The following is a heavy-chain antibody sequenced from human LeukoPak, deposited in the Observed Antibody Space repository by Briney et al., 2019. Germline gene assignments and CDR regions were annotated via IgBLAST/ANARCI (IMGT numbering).Heavy chain of an antibody. CDR3: AKDRSGYSSS. J-gene: IGHJ4*02. V-gene: IGHV3-53*01. CDR1: GFTVSSNY. CDR2: IYSGGST. Sequence: PGGSLRLSCAASGFTVSSNYMSWVRQAPGKGLEWVSVIYSGGSTYYADSVKGRFTISRDNSKNTLYLHMNSLRAEDTAVYYCAKDRSGYSSSWGQGTLVTVSS. D-gene: IGHD6-13*01.